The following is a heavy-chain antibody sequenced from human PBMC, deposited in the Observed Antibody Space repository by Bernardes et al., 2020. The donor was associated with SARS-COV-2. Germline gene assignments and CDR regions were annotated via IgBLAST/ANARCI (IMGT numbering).Heavy chain of an antibody. CDR3: ARPYYDILTGLYNWFDP. J-gene: IGHJ5*02. Sequence: TLSLTFTVSGGSISSSSYYWGWIRQPPGKGLEWIGSIYYSGSTYYNPSLKSRVTISVDTSKNQFSLKLSSVTAADTAVYYCARPYYDILTGLYNWFDPWGQGTLVTVSS. CDR2: IYYSGST. V-gene: IGHV4-39*01. D-gene: IGHD3-9*01. CDR1: GGSISSSSYY.